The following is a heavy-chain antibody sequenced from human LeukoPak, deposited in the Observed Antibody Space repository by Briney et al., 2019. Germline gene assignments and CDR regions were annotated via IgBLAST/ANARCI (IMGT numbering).Heavy chain of an antibody. CDR3: AIIPPRGNYAFDI. D-gene: IGHD1-7*01. Sequence: PGGSLRLSCAASGFTFSSYSMNWVRQAPGKGLEWVSSISSSSSYIYYADSVKGRFTISRDNAKNTLYLQMNSLRAEDTAVYYCAIIPPRGNYAFDIWGQGTMVTVSS. CDR2: ISSSSSYI. J-gene: IGHJ3*02. CDR1: GFTFSSYS. V-gene: IGHV3-21*01.